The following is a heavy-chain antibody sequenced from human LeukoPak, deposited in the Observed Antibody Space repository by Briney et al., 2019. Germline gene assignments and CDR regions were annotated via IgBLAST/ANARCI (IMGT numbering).Heavy chain of an antibody. D-gene: IGHD4-17*01. CDR3: AEDYGDYDYYYMDV. CDR2: ISWDGGST. V-gene: IGHV3-43D*03. CDR1: GFTFDDYA. Sequence: PGGSLRLSCAASGFTFDDYAMHWVRQAPGKGLEWVSLISWDGGSTYYADSVKGRFTISRDNSKNSLYLQMNSLRAEDTALYYCAEDYGDYDYYYMDVWGKGTTVTVSS. J-gene: IGHJ6*03.